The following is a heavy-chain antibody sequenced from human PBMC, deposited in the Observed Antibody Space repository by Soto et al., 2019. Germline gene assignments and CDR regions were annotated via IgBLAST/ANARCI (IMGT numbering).Heavy chain of an antibody. CDR1: GGSISSGGYS. V-gene: IGHV4-30-2*01. CDR3: ARIPSP. Sequence: QLQLQESGSGLLKPSQTLSLTCAVSGGSISSGGYSCGWIRQPPGKGLESIGYIYHSESTYYNPSLQRRVTRSVDRSKNQFSLKLSSVTAADKAVYYCARIPSPWGQGTLVTVSS. D-gene: IGHD2-21*01. J-gene: IGHJ5*02. CDR2: IYHSEST.